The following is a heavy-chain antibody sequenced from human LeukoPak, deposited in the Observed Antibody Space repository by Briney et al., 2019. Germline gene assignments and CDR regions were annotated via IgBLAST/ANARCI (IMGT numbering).Heavy chain of an antibody. J-gene: IGHJ4*02. CDR1: GFTFSSYG. CDR2: IRYDGSNK. Sequence: GGSLRLSCAASGFTFSSYGMHWVRQAPGKGLEWVAFIRYDGSNKYYADSVKGRFTISRDNSKNTLYLQMNSLKTEDTAVYYCTTENCSGGSCYGSVPYYFDYWGQGTLVTVSS. CDR3: TTENCSGGSCYGSVPYYFDY. D-gene: IGHD2-15*01. V-gene: IGHV3-30*02.